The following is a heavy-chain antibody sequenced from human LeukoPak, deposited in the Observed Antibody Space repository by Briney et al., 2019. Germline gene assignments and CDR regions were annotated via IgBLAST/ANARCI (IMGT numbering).Heavy chain of an antibody. CDR1: GFTFSSYI. J-gene: IGHJ4*02. V-gene: IGHV3-21*01. CDR2: ISRNSTYI. CDR3: ASDEGNYFDS. Sequence: PGGSLRLSCAASGFTFSSYIMNWVRQAPGKWLEWVASISRNSTYIHYADSVKGRFTISRDNARNSLFLQMNSLRAEDTAIYYSASDEGNYFDSWGQGTLVTVSS.